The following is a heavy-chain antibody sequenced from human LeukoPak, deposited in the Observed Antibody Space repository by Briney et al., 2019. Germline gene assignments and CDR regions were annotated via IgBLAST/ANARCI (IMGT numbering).Heavy chain of an antibody. CDR1: GGTFSSYA. CDR3: AVRLRFDPDYFDY. Sequence: VASLKVSCKASGGTFSSYAISWVRQAPGQGLEWMGRIIPILGIANYAQKFQGRVTITADKSTSTAYMELSSLRSEDTAVYYCAVRLRFDPDYFDYWGQGTLVTVSS. V-gene: IGHV1-69*04. D-gene: IGHD3-3*01. J-gene: IGHJ4*02. CDR2: IIPILGIA.